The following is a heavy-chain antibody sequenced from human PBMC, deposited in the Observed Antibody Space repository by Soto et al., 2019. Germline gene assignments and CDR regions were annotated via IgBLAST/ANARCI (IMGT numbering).Heavy chain of an antibody. CDR2: ISGYNGDT. Sequence: GASVKVSCKASGYPFTRYSIRWVRQAPGQGLEWMGWISGYNGDTEYSKNFQGRLTMTIDTSTTTASMELRSLRSDDTAVYYCARASLTIFGAPYGMDVWGPGTSVTVSS. CDR3: ARASLTIFGAPYGMDV. D-gene: IGHD3-3*01. V-gene: IGHV1-18*04. J-gene: IGHJ6*02. CDR1: GYPFTRYS.